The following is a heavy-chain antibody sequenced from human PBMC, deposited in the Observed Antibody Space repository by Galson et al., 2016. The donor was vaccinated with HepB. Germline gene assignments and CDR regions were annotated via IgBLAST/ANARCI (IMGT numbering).Heavy chain of an antibody. J-gene: IGHJ4*02. CDR2: ISWNSGSI. D-gene: IGHD3-10*01. CDR3: AKDIQPYGSGSSPGH. Sequence: SLRLSCAASGFTFDDYAMHWVRQAPGKGLEWVSGISWNSGSIGYADSMKGRFTISRDNAKNSLYLQMNSLRAEDTALYYCAKDIQPYGSGSSPGHWGQGTLVTVSS. CDR1: GFTFDDYA. V-gene: IGHV3-9*01.